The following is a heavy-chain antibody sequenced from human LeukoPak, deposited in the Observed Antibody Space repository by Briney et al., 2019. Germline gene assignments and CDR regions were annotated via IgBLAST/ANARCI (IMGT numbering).Heavy chain of an antibody. D-gene: IGHD3-10*01. Sequence: SETLSLTCSFSGVSISSYHWSWIRQPPGKGLDGMGYRYYSGSTNYNPYLKSRVTISVDTSKNQFSLKLSSVTAADTAVYYCARVGNSITMVRGVGWFDPWGQGTLVTVSS. CDR3: ARVGNSITMVRGVGWFDP. J-gene: IGHJ5*02. V-gene: IGHV4-59*01. CDR1: GVSISSYH. CDR2: RYYSGST.